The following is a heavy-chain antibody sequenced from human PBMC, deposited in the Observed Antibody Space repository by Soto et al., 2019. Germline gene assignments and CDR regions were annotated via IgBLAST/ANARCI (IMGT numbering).Heavy chain of an antibody. J-gene: IGHJ4*02. V-gene: IGHV3-7*05. CDR2: IKQDGNEK. CDR1: GFTFNNYL. CDR3: TRITSLAGVY. D-gene: IGHD3-10*01. Sequence: GGSLRLSCAVSGFTFNNYLMSWVRQAPGKGLEWVANIKQDGNEKYYVDSVKGRFTISRDNAKNSPYLQMNSLRAEDTAVYYCTRITSLAGVYWGQGTLVTVSS.